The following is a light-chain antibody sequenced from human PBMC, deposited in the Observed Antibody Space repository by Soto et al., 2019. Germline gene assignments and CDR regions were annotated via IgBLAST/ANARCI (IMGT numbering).Light chain of an antibody. CDR2: DAY. V-gene: IGKV3D-20*01. J-gene: IGKJ2*01. CDR3: QHQDSPPYT. Sequence: EIVLTQSPATLSLSPGERAILSCGASQTVSSVYLAWYQQKPGLAPRLLIYDAYSRATGIPDRFSGSGYGTDFALTISRLEPEDFAVYYCQHQDSPPYTFGQGNKLEIK. CDR1: QTVSSVY.